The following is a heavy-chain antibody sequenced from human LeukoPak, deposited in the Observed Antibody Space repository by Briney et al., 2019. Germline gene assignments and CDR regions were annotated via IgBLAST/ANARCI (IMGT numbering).Heavy chain of an antibody. J-gene: IGHJ4*02. Sequence: DPSETLSLTCTVSGGSISSYYWSWIRQPAGKGLECIGRIYASGSINYNPSLKSRVTMSVDTSKNQFSLKLTSVIAADTAVYYCARDRSGSSSWYAPFDYWGQGTLVTVSS. CDR3: ARDRSGSSSWYAPFDY. CDR2: IYASGSI. V-gene: IGHV4-4*07. CDR1: GGSISSYY. D-gene: IGHD6-13*01.